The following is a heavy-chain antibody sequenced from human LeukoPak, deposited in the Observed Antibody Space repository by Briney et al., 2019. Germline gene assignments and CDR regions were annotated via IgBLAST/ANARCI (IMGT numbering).Heavy chain of an antibody. D-gene: IGHD6-6*01. V-gene: IGHV5-51*01. CDR2: IYPGDSDT. CDR1: GYSFTSYW. CDR3: ARHQGSHSYSSPLDY. J-gene: IGHJ4*02. Sequence: GESLKISCKSSGYSFTSYWIGWVRQVPGKGLEWMGIIYPGDSDTRYSPSCQGQVTISADKSISTAYLQWSSLKASDTAMYYCARHQGSHSYSSPLDYWGQGTLVTVSS.